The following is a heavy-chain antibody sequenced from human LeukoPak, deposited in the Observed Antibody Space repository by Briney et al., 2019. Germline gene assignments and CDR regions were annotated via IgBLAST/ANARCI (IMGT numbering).Heavy chain of an antibody. V-gene: IGHV1-69*04. D-gene: IGHD6-13*01. J-gene: IGHJ3*02. CDR3: ARVGEIAAAGPGAFDI. Sequence: SVKVSCKASGGTFSSYAISGVRQAPGQGLEWMGRIIPILGIANYAQKFQGRVTITADKSTSTAYMELSSLRSEDTAVYYCARVGEIAAAGPGAFDIWGQGTMVTVSS. CDR2: IIPILGIA. CDR1: GGTFSSYA.